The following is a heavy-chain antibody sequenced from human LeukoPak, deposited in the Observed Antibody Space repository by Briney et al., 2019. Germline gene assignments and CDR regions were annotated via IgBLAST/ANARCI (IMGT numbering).Heavy chain of an antibody. D-gene: IGHD3-9*01. CDR2: IYYSGST. Sequence: SETLSLTCTVSGGSISSSSYYWGWIRQPPGKGLEWIGSIYYSGSTYYNPSLKSRVTISVDTSKNQFSLKLSSVTAADTAVYYCARLHHSLRYFDWLEDWGQGTLVTVSS. V-gene: IGHV4-39*07. CDR1: GGSISSSSYY. CDR3: ARLHHSLRYFDWLED. J-gene: IGHJ5*02.